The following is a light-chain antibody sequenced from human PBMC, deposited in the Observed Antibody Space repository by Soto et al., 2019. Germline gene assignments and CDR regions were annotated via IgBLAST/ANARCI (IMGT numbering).Light chain of an antibody. CDR1: RSISSW. CDR3: QHYNSYSEA. V-gene: IGKV1-5*01. J-gene: IGKJ1*01. Sequence: DIQMTQSPSTLSASVGDRVTINCRASRSISSWLAWYQQKPGNAPKLLIYDVSSLERGDPSRFSGSGSGTEFTLTISSLQPDDFATYYCQHYNSYSEAFGQGTKVDI. CDR2: DVS.